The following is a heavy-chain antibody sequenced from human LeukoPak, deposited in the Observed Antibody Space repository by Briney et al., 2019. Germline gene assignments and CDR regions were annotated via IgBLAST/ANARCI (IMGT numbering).Heavy chain of an antibody. V-gene: IGHV1-2*02. CDR2: INPNSGGT. Sequence: ASVKVSCKASGYTSTGYYMHWVRQAPGQGLEWMGWINPNSGGTNYAQKFQGRVTMTRDTSISTAYMELSRLRSDDTAVYYCARDCYDSSGYYYSCYWGQGTLVTVSS. CDR1: GYTSTGYY. J-gene: IGHJ4*02. CDR3: ARDCYDSSGYYYSCY. D-gene: IGHD3-22*01.